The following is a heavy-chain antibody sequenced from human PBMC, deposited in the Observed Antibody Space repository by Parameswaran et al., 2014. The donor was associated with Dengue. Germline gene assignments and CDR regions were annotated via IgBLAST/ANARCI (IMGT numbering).Heavy chain of an antibody. J-gene: IGHJ6*02. CDR2: INPNSGGT. Sequence: PGASVKVSCKASGYTFTGYYMHWVRQAPGQGLEWMGRINPNSGGTNYAQKFQGKVTMTRDTSISTAYMELSRLRSDDTAVYYCARFTIFGVVRGMDVWGQGTTVTVSS. CDR3: ARFTIFGVVRGMDV. V-gene: IGHV1-2*06. D-gene: IGHD3-3*01. CDR1: GYTFTGYY.